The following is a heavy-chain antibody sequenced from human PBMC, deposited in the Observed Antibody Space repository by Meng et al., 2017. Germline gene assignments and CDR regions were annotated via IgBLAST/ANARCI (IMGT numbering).Heavy chain of an antibody. D-gene: IGHD2-15*01. CDR1: GFTFSSYD. J-gene: IGHJ4*02. V-gene: IGHV3-13*01. CDR2: IGTAGDT. CDR3: ARAHGYGVYDY. Sequence: EVQRVESGGGLVQPGGSLRLSCAASGFTFSSYDMHWVRQATGKGLEWVSAIGTAGDTYYPGSVKGRFTISRENAKNSLYLQMNSLRAGDTAVYYCARAHGYGVYDYWGQGTLVTVSS.